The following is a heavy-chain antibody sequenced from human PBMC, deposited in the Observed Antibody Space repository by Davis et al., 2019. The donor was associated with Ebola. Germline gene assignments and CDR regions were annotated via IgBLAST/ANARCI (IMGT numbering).Heavy chain of an antibody. CDR3: AREDGYCSSTSCYRGWFDP. D-gene: IGHD2-2*01. Sequence: SETLSLTCAVSGGSISSSNWWSWVRQPPGKGLEWIGEIYHSGSTNYNPSLKSRVTISVDKSKNQFSLKLSSVTAADTAVYYCAREDGYCSSTSCYRGWFDPWGQGTLVTVSS. CDR2: IYHSGST. CDR1: GGSISSSNW. V-gene: IGHV4-4*02. J-gene: IGHJ5*02.